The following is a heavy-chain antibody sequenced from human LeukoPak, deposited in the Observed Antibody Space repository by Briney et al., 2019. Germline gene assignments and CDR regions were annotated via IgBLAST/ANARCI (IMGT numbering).Heavy chain of an antibody. Sequence: GGSLRLPCAASGLTFSSYAMSWVRQAPGKGLEWVSAISGSGGSTYYADSVKGRFTISRDNSKNTLYLQMNSLRAEDTAVYYCAKEASIAAPSYYYYMDVWGKGTTVTVSS. CDR2: ISGSGGST. D-gene: IGHD6-6*01. CDR3: AKEASIAAPSYYYYMDV. J-gene: IGHJ6*03. CDR1: GLTFSSYA. V-gene: IGHV3-23*01.